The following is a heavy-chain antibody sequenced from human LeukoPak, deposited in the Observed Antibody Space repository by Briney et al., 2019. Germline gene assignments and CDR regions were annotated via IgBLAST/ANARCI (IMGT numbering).Heavy chain of an antibody. V-gene: IGHV4-59*01. CDR3: ARAFRYDGSGYWLTKTGYYFDY. D-gene: IGHD3-22*01. Sequence: SETLSLTCTVSGGSISSYYWSWIRQPPGKGLEWIGYIYYSGSTNYNPSLKSRVTISVDTSKNQFSLKLSSVTAADTAVYYCARAFRYDGSGYWLTKTGYYFDYRGQGTLVTVSS. CDR2: IYYSGST. J-gene: IGHJ4*02. CDR1: GGSISSYY.